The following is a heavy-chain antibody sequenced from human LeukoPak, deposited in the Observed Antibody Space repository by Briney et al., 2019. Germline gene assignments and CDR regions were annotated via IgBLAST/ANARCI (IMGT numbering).Heavy chain of an antibody. J-gene: IGHJ2*01. CDR3: ARHINKGVVPAAIGYWYFDL. V-gene: IGHV4-39*01. CDR2: IYYSGST. D-gene: IGHD2-2*01. Sequence: PSETLSLTFTVSGGSISSSSYYWGWIRQPPGKGLEGIGSIYYSGSTYYNPSLKSRVTISVDTSKNQFSLKLSSVTAADTAVYYCARHINKGVVPAAIGYWYFDLWGRGTLVTVSS. CDR1: GGSISSSSYY.